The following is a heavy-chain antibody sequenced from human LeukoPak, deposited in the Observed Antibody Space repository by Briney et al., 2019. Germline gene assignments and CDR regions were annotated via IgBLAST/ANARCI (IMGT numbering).Heavy chain of an antibody. J-gene: IGHJ4*02. CDR3: ARDPAHYGNTELDFDY. CDR1: GGTFSSYA. D-gene: IGHD4-17*01. Sequence: ASVKVSCKASGGTFSSYAISWVRQAPGQGLEWMGRIIPILGIANYAQKFQGRVTITADKSTSTAYMELSSLRSEDTAVYYCARDPAHYGNTELDFDYWGQGTLVTVSS. CDR2: IIPILGIA. V-gene: IGHV1-69*04.